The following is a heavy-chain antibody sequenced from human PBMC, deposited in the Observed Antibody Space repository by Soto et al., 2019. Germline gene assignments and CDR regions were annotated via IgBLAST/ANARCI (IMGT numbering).Heavy chain of an antibody. CDR3: SRYFDWFSGRDDY. V-gene: IGHV3-73*01. J-gene: IGHJ4*02. CDR1: GFTFSGSA. CDR2: IRSKANNYAT. Sequence: EVQLVESGGGLVQPGGSLKLSCAASGFTFSGSAMHWVRQASGKGLEWVGRIRSKANNYATAYAESVKGRFTISRDDSKNTAYLQMNSLTTEDTAVYYCSRYFDWFSGRDDYWGQGTLVTVSS. D-gene: IGHD3-9*01.